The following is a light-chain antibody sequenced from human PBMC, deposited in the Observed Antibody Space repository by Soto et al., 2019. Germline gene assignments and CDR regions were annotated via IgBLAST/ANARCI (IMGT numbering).Light chain of an antibody. CDR2: AAS. J-gene: IGKJ4*01. CDR1: QGISSY. Sequence: DIQLTQSTSFLSASVGDRVTITCRASQGISSYLAWYQQKPGKAPKLLIYAASTLQSGVPSRFSGSGSGTEFPLTISSLQPEDFATYYCQQLNSYPRVTFGGGTKVEIK. CDR3: QQLNSYPRVT. V-gene: IGKV1-9*01.